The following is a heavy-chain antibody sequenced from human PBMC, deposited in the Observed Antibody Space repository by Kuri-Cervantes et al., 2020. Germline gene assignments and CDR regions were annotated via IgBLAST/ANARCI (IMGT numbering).Heavy chain of an antibody. CDR3: AKLRIAAAGFDY. Sequence: ASVKVSCKASGGTFSSYAISWVRQAPGQGLEWMGWISAYNGNTNYAQKLQGRVTMTTDTSTSTAYMELSSLRSEDTAVYYCAKLRIAAAGFDYWGLGTLVTVSS. CDR1: GGTFSSYA. J-gene: IGHJ4*02. CDR2: ISAYNGNT. V-gene: IGHV1-18*01. D-gene: IGHD6-13*01.